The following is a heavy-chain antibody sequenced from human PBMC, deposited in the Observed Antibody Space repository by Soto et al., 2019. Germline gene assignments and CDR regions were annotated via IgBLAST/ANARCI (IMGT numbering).Heavy chain of an antibody. D-gene: IGHD5-12*01. CDR2: IYHSGST. Sequence: PSETLSLTCTVSGGSISSYYWSWIRQPPGKGLEWIGYIYHSGSTNYNPSLKSRVTISVDTSKNQFSLKLSSVTAADTAVYYCARADGYEPFDYWGQGTLVTVSS. CDR3: ARADGYEPFDY. V-gene: IGHV4-59*01. CDR1: GGSISSYY. J-gene: IGHJ4*02.